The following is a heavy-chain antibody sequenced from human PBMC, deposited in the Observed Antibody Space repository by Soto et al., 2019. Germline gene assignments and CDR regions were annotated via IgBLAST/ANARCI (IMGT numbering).Heavy chain of an antibody. V-gene: IGHV3-15*07. CDR1: GFTFSNAW. Sequence: PGGSLRLSCAASGFTFSNAWMNWVRQAPGKGLEWVGRIKSKTDGGTTDYAAPVKGRFTISRDDSKNTLYLQMNSLKTEDTAVYYCTTASTVTTFGWGLEHYYYYYGMDVWGQGTTVTVSS. J-gene: IGHJ6*02. CDR3: TTASTVTTFGWGLEHYYYYYGMDV. CDR2: IKSKTDGGTT. D-gene: IGHD4-17*01.